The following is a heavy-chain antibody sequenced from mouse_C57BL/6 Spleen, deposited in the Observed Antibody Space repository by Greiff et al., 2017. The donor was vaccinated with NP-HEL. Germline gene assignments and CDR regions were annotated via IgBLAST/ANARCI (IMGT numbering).Heavy chain of an antibody. CDR2: IYPGDGDT. Sequence: VQLQQSGPELVKPGASVKISCKASGYAFSSSWMNWVKQRPGKGLEWIGRIYPGDGDTNYNGKFKGKATLTADKSSSTAYMQLSSLTSEDSAVYFCASEVITTVVARGFAYWGQGTLVTVSA. D-gene: IGHD1-1*01. J-gene: IGHJ3*01. CDR3: ASEVITTVVARGFAY. V-gene: IGHV1-82*01. CDR1: GYAFSSSW.